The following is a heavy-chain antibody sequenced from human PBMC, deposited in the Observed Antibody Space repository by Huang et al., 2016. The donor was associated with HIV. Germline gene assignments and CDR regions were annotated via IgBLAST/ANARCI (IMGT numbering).Heavy chain of an antibody. V-gene: IGHV4-39*01. D-gene: IGHD3-10*01. CDR1: GGSIRSDNYY. J-gene: IGHJ4*02. Sequence: QLQLQESGPGLVKPSETLSLTCTVSGGSIRSDNYYWGWIRQPPWKGLEWIGSIYYSGSTYYHPSLKSRVTITVDTSKNQFSLKMRSVTAADTAVYYCARLPGSITMIRGVITDPYWGQGTLVTVSS. CDR3: ARLPGSITMIRGVITDPY. CDR2: IYYSGST.